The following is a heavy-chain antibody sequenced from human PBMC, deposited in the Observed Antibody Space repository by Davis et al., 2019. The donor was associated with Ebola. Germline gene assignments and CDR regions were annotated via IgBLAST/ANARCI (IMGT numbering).Heavy chain of an antibody. CDR2: ISYDGRNE. D-gene: IGHD2-8*01. CDR1: GFAFSPYA. V-gene: IGHV3-30*18. CDR3: AKDHPTKGVFDH. J-gene: IGHJ4*02. Sequence: GESLKISCAASGFAFSPYAMHWVRQTPGKGLEWVALISYDGRNEEYEDSARGRFTISRDNSKNTLYLQMNNLRTDDTAVYFCAKDHPTKGVFDHWGQGTLVTVSS.